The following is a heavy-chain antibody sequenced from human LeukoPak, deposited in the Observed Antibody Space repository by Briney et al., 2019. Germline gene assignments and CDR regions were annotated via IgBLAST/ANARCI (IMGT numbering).Heavy chain of an antibody. D-gene: IGHD5-18*01. CDR1: GGSFSGYY. Sequence: PSETLFLTCAVYGGSFSGYYWSWIRQPPGKGLEWIGEINHSGSTNYNPSLKSRVTISVDTSKNQFSLKLSSVTAADTAVYYCARHPDQRRIQHDWFDPWGQGTLVTVSS. CDR2: INHSGST. CDR3: ARHPDQRRIQHDWFDP. J-gene: IGHJ5*02. V-gene: IGHV4-34*01.